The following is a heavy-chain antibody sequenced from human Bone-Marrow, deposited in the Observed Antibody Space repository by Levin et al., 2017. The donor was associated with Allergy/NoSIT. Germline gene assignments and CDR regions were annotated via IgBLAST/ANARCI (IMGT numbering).Heavy chain of an antibody. CDR1: GFTFSVYG. J-gene: IGHJ4*02. CDR3: ARDSHISSQLDY. Sequence: GGSLRLSCAASGFTFSVYGMHWVRQAPGKGLEWVAFTWYDVAKKYYLDSVKGRFTISRDNSNNTLYLQMNNLRAEDTAVYFCARDSHISSQLDYWGQGTLVSVSS. V-gene: IGHV3-33*01. CDR2: TWYDVAKK. D-gene: IGHD6-13*01.